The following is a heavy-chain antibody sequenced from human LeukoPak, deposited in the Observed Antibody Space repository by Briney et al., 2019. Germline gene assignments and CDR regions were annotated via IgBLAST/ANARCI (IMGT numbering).Heavy chain of an antibody. Sequence: PGESLRLSCEASGFSFSTYAMSWVRQAPGKGLEWVSGISDSDSGTYYAGSVKGRFTISRDNSKNTLYLQLNSLRAEDTAVYYCAKGNPPGDYWGQGTLVSVSS. CDR3: AKGNPPGDY. J-gene: IGHJ4*02. CDR1: GFSFSTYA. V-gene: IGHV3-23*01. CDR2: ISDSDSGT.